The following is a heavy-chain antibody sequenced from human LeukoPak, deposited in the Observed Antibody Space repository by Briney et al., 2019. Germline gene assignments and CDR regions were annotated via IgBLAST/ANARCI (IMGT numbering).Heavy chain of an antibody. CDR3: AKGVWYSSGTPSGYYFDY. V-gene: IGHV3-53*01. D-gene: IGHD6-19*01. CDR1: GFTVNNKY. J-gene: IGHJ4*02. CDR2: ISSGDST. Sequence: HPGGSLRLSCAASGFTVNNKYMNWVRQAPGKGLEWVSVISSGDSTYYADSVKGRFTISRDNSKNTLYLQMNSLRAEDTAVYYCAKGVWYSSGTPSGYYFDYWGQGTLVTVSS.